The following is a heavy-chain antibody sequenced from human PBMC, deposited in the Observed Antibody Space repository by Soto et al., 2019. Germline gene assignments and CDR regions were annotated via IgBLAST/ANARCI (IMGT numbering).Heavy chain of an antibody. CDR3: ARGLYGAYGQDF. V-gene: IGHV3-74*01. J-gene: IGHJ4*02. Sequence: EVQLVESGENLVQPGGSLRLSCAASGFTFSNYWIHWVRQAPGKGVVWVSRIKGDEITTNYADSVKGRFTISRDNAKNTVFLQMHSLRAEDTALYYCARGLYGAYGQDFWGQGILVTVAS. D-gene: IGHD4-17*01. CDR2: IKGDEITT. CDR1: GFTFSNYW.